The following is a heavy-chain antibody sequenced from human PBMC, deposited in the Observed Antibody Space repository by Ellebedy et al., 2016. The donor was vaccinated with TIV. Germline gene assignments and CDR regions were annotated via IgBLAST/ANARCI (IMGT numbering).Heavy chain of an antibody. CDR2: ISGGSTDT. V-gene: IGHV3-11*06. D-gene: IGHD1/OR15-1a*01. CDR1: GFTVSDWY. Sequence: PGGSLRLSCAASGFTVSDWYMGWLRQAPGKGLEWLSYISGGSTDTNYADSVRGRFTISRDNAMNSLFRQMNSLRAEDTAVYYCATGEQIRQPDYWGQGTLVTVSS. J-gene: IGHJ4*02. CDR3: ATGEQIRQPDY.